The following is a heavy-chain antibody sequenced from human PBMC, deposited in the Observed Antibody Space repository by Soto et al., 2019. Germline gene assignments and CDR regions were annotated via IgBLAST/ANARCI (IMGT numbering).Heavy chain of an antibody. V-gene: IGHV4-30-4*01. CDR3: ARVRYNYGYNFDY. J-gene: IGHJ4*02. CDR2: IYYSGST. Sequence: QVQLQESGPGLVKPSQTLSLTCTVSGGSISSGDYYWSWIRQPPGKGLEWIGYIYYSGSTYYNPSLQSRLTISVDTSKNQFSLKLSSVTAADTAVYYCARVRYNYGYNFDYWGQGTLVTVSS. D-gene: IGHD5-18*01. CDR1: GGSISSGDYY.